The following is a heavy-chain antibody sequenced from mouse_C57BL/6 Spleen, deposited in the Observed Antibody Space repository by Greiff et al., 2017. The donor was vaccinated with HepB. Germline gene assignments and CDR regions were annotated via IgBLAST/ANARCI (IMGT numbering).Heavy chain of an antibody. D-gene: IGHD1-1*01. Sequence: QVQLKQPGAELVKPGASVKMSCKASGSTFTSYWITWVKQRPGQGLEWIGDIYPGSGSTNYNEKFQSQATLTVDTSSSTAYMQLSSLTSEDSAVYYCARSDYYGGYWGQGTSVTVSA. V-gene: IGHV1-55*01. J-gene: IGHJ4*01. CDR1: GSTFTSYW. CDR2: IYPGSGST. CDR3: ARSDYYGGY.